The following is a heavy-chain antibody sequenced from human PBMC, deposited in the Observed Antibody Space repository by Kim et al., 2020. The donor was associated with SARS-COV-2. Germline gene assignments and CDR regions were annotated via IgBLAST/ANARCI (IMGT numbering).Heavy chain of an antibody. D-gene: IGHD2-21*02. CDR3: ARAGEGDCGFDL. V-gene: IGHV3-13*01. J-gene: IGHJ2*01. Sequence: YTPGSVEGRFAISGENAKNSLYLQMNSLGAGDTAVYYCARAGEGDCGFDLWGRGTLVTVSS.